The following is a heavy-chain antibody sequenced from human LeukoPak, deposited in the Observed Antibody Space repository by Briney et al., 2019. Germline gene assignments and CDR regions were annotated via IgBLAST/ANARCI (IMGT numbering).Heavy chain of an antibody. J-gene: IGHJ4*02. V-gene: IGHV1-69*02. CDR3: ARGGSGYSYGYVDY. CDR1: GGTFSSYT. CDR2: IIPILGIA. D-gene: IGHD5-18*01. Sequence: SVKVSCKASGGTFSSYTISWVRQAPGQGLEWMGRIIPILGIANYAQKCQGRVTITADKSTSTAYMELSSLRSEDTAVYYCARGGSGYSYGYVDYWGQGTLVTVSS.